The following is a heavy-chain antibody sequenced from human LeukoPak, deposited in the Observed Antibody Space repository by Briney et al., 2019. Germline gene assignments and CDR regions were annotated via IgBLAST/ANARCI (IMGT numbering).Heavy chain of an antibody. CDR2: INSDGSST. J-gene: IGHJ4*02. V-gene: IGHV3-74*01. CDR1: GXTFSSYW. D-gene: IGHD5-24*01. Sequence: GGSLRLSWAASGXTFSSYWMHWVRQAPGKGLVWVSRINSDGSSTSYADSVKGRFTISRDNAKNTLYLQMNSLRAEDTAVYYCARAKTSRDGYNFFGYWGQGTLVTVSS. CDR3: ARAKTSRDGYNFFGY.